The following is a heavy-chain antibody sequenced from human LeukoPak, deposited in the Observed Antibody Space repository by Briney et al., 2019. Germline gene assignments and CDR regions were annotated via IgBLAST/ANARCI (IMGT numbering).Heavy chain of an antibody. V-gene: IGHV3-66*01. CDR3: ARGGIAVDTDGFDI. Sequence: QPGGSLRLSCAASGFTVSNNDMTWVRQAPGKGLEWVSAIYSGGSTFYVDSVKGRFTISRDKSKNTLYLQMNSLRAEDTAIYFCARGGIAVDTDGFDIWGQGTLVTVSS. J-gene: IGHJ3*02. D-gene: IGHD6-19*01. CDR1: GFTVSNND. CDR2: IYSGGST.